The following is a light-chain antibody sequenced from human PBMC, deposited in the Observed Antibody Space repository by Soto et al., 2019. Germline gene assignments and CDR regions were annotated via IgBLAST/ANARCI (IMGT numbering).Light chain of an antibody. CDR1: RSNIGGNT. CDR3: ASWDDSLNVWV. V-gene: IGLV1-44*01. J-gene: IGLJ3*02. Sequence: QPVLTQPPSASGTPGQRVTISCSGSRSNIGGNTPNWYQQVPGTAPKLLINSLNQRPSGVPDRFSGSKSGTSASLAISGLQSEDEADYYCASWDDSLNVWVFGGGTKVTVL. CDR2: SLN.